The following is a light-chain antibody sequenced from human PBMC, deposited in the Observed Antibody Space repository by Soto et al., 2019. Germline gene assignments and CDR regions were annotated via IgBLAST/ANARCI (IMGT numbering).Light chain of an antibody. CDR2: EGS. V-gene: IGLV2-23*01. J-gene: IGLJ1*01. Sequence: QSALTQPASVSGSPGQSITISCTGTSSDVGSYNLVSWYQQHPGKAPKLMIYEGSKRPSGVSNRFSGSKSGNTASLTISRLQAEDEADHYCCSYAGYVFGTGTKLTVL. CDR3: CSYAGYV. CDR1: SSDVGSYNL.